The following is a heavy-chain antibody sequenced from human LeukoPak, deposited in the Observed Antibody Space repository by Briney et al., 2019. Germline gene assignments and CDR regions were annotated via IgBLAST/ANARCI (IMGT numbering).Heavy chain of an antibody. D-gene: IGHD3-3*01. CDR3: ARDGLLGGDDAFDI. CDR1: GGSISSYY. Sequence: PSETLSLTCTVSGGSISSYYWSWIRQPPGEGLEWIGYIYYSGSTNYNPSLKSRVTISVDTSKNQFSLKLSSVTAADTAVYYCARDGLLGGDDAFDIWGQGTMVTVSS. CDR2: IYYSGST. V-gene: IGHV4-59*01. J-gene: IGHJ3*02.